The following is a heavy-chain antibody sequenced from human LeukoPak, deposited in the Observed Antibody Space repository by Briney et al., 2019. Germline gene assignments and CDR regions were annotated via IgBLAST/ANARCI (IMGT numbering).Heavy chain of an antibody. J-gene: IGHJ4*02. Sequence: GGSLRLSCAASGFTFSSYSMNWVRQAPGKGLEWVSSISSSSSYIYYADSVKGRFTISRDNAKNSLYLQMNSVRAEDTAVYYCARVTNPDYGDYRPFDYWGQGTLVTVSS. V-gene: IGHV3-21*01. CDR2: ISSSSSYI. CDR3: ARVTNPDYGDYRPFDY. D-gene: IGHD4-17*01. CDR1: GFTFSSYS.